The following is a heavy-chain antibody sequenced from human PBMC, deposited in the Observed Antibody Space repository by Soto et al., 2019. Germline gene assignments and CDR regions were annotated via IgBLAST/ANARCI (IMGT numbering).Heavy chain of an antibody. Sequence: PGGSLRLSCAASGFTFSDYYMSWIRQAPGKGLEWVSYISSSDDTIYYADSVKGRFTISRDNAKNSLPLQMNRLRAEDTAVYYCARDREWYYGMDVWGQGTTVTVSS. CDR1: GFTFSDYY. CDR2: ISSSDDTI. CDR3: ARDREWYYGMDV. V-gene: IGHV3-11*01. J-gene: IGHJ6*02. D-gene: IGHD3-3*01.